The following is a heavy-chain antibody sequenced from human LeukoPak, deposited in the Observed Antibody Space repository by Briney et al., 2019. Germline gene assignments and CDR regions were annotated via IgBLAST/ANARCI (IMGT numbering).Heavy chain of an antibody. CDR1: GGSISSYY. D-gene: IGHD3-10*01. CDR2: IYYSGST. CDR3: ARDRDGYGSGSYLSLWY. V-gene: IGHV4-59*01. Sequence: PSETLSLTCTVSGGSISSYYWSWIRQPPGKGLEWIGYIYYSGSTNYNPSLKSRVTISVDTSKNQFSLKLSSVTAADTAVYYCARDRDGYGSGSYLSLWYWGQGTLVTVSS. J-gene: IGHJ4*02.